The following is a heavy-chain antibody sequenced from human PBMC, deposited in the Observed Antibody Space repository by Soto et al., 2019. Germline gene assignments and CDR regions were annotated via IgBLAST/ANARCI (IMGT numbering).Heavy chain of an antibody. CDR3: ARHVNLPLAGTGFDS. V-gene: IGHV4-4*02. D-gene: IGHD6-19*01. Sequence: SETLSLTCNVSGASISSYNYWGWFRQPPGKGLEWIGEIYHSGTTNYNTSLKSRVTISLDKSKNHFSLQLSSMTAADTAVYYCARHVNLPLAGTGFDSWGRGTLVTVSS. J-gene: IGHJ4*02. CDR2: IYHSGTT. CDR1: GASISSYNY.